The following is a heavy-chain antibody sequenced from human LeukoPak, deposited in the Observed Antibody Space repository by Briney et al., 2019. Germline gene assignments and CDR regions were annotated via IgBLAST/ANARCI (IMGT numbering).Heavy chain of an antibody. Sequence: SETLSLTCAVYGGSFSGYYWSWIRQPPGKGLEWIGEIDHRGSTNYNPSLKRRVTMSVDTSKNQFSLRLRSVTAADTAVYSCASRGVPAATNLAYWGQGTLVTVSS. CDR2: IDHRGST. CDR1: GGSFSGYY. D-gene: IGHD2-2*01. V-gene: IGHV4-34*01. J-gene: IGHJ4*02. CDR3: ASRGVPAATNLAY.